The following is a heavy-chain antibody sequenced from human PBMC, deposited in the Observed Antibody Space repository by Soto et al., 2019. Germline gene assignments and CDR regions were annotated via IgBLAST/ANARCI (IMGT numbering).Heavy chain of an antibody. CDR1: GYIFTNYA. CDR2: NNAGNGNT. D-gene: IGHD1-1*01. CDR3: AREQQLDTGNFDY. J-gene: IGHJ4*02. Sequence: QVQHVQSGAELKKPGASVRVSCKASGYIFTNYAIHWVRQAPGQRLEWMAWNNAGNGNTKYSQSFQDRLTVTRDTSATTVYMELSSLKFEDTAVYYCAREQQLDTGNFDYWGQGTLVTVSS. V-gene: IGHV1-3*01.